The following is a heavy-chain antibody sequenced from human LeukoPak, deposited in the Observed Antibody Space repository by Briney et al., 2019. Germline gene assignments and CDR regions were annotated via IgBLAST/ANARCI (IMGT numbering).Heavy chain of an antibody. V-gene: IGHV3-33*06. CDR3: AKDESAAGHYFDY. D-gene: IGHD6-13*01. CDR1: GFTFSSYG. J-gene: IGHJ4*02. CDR2: IWYDGSNK. Sequence: PGGSLRLSCAASGFTFSSYGMHWVRQAPGKGLEWVAVIWYDGSNKYYADSVKGRFTISRDNSKNTLYLQMNSLRAEDTAVYYCAKDESAAGHYFDYWGQGTLVTASS.